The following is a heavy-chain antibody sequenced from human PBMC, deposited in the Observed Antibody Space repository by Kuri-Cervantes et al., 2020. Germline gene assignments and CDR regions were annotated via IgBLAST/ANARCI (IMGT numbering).Heavy chain of an antibody. CDR3: AKLRIAVADTTDY. D-gene: IGHD6-19*01. V-gene: IGHV3-30*02. J-gene: IGHJ4*02. CDR1: GFTFSSYG. CDR2: IWYDGSNK. Sequence: GESLKISCAASGFTFSSYGMHWVRQAPGKGLEWVAVIWYDGSNKYYADSVKGRFTISRDNSKNTLYLQMNSLRAEDTAVYYCAKLRIAVADTTDYWGQGTLVTVSS.